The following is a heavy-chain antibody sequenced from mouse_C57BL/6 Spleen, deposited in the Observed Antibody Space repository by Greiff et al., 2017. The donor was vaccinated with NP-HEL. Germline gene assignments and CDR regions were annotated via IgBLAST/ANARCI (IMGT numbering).Heavy chain of an antibody. J-gene: IGHJ3*01. CDR1: GYTFTDYE. CDR3: PRGDSSGYPFAY. Sequence: QVQLQQSGAELVRPGASVTLSCKASGYTFTDYEMHWVKQTPVHGLEWIGAIDPETGGTAYNQKFKGKAILTADKSSSTAYLELRSLTSEDSAVYYCPRGDSSGYPFAYWGQGTLVTVSA. V-gene: IGHV1-15*01. D-gene: IGHD3-2*02. CDR2: IDPETGGT.